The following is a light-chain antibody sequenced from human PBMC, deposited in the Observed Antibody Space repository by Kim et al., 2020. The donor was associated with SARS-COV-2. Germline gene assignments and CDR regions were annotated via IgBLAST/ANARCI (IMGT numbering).Light chain of an antibody. CDR3: QSYSTASGT. V-gene: IGKV1-27*01. CDR1: QDISNF. J-gene: IGKJ1*01. Sequence: DIQMTQSPSFLSASVGDRVTITCRASQDISNFLVWYQQKPGKVPKLLLSAASTLVSGVPSRFSGGGSGTDFTLTISSLQPDDFATYYCQSYSTASGTFGQGTKVDIK. CDR2: AAS.